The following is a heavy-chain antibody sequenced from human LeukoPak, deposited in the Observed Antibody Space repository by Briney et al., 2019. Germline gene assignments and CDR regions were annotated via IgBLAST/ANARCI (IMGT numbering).Heavy chain of an antibody. CDR2: ISSSGSTI. J-gene: IGHJ5*02. D-gene: IGHD2-21*02. V-gene: IGHV3-48*03. CDR3: ARVTAVSPFDP. Sequence: RTGRSLRLSCAASGFTFSSYEMNWVRQAPGKGLEWVSYISSSGSTIYYADSVKGRFTISRDNARNSLYLQMNSLRAEDTAVYYCARVTAVSPFDPWGQGTLVTVSS. CDR1: GFTFSSYE.